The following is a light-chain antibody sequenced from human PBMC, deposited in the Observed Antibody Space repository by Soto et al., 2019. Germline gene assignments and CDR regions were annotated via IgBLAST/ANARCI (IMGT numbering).Light chain of an antibody. J-gene: IGKJ1*01. V-gene: IGKV1-5*01. CDR2: DAS. CDR3: ELYKSYPEV. Sequence: DIQMTQSPSSLSASVGDRVTITCRASQIITRFLNWYQQKPGKAPKLLISDASSLKRGVPSRFSGSGSGTEFRVTIRCLQPDDFATYYRELYKSYPEVLGQGTTVDIK. CDR1: QIITRF.